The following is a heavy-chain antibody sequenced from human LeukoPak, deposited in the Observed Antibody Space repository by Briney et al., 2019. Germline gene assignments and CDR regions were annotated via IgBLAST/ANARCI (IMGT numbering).Heavy chain of an antibody. CDR2: ISSSSSYI. Sequence: RSGGSLRLSCAAPGFTFSSYSMNWVRQAPGKGPEWVSSISSSSSYIYYADSVKGRFTISRDNAKNSLYLQMNSLRAEDTAVYYCARAAGEMATIRYWGQGTLVTVSS. D-gene: IGHD5-24*01. V-gene: IGHV3-21*01. J-gene: IGHJ4*02. CDR1: GFTFSSYS. CDR3: ARAAGEMATIRY.